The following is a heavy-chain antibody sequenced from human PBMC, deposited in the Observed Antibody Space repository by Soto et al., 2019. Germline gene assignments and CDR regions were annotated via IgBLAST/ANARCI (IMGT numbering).Heavy chain of an antibody. CDR2: IIPIFGTA. J-gene: IGHJ6*02. V-gene: IGHV1-69*13. D-gene: IGHD3-22*01. CDR1: GGTFSSYA. Sequence: SVKVSCKASGGTFSSYAISWVRQAPGQGLEWMGGIIPIFGTANYAQKFQGRVTITADESTSTAYMELSSLRSEDTAVYYCARPAYYYDSSGYYLTPSHGMDVWGQGTKVTSP. CDR3: ARPAYYYDSSGYYLTPSHGMDV.